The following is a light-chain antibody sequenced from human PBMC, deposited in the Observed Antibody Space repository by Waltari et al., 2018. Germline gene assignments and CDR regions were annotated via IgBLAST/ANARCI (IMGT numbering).Light chain of an antibody. V-gene: IGKV1-33*01. CDR2: EAS. CDR3: QQYDNLPLT. J-gene: IGKJ5*01. CDR1: RDINIY. Sequence: DIQMTQSPSSLSASVGDRVTITCQASRDINIYLNWYQQKPGKAPNLLIYEASKLETGVPSRFSGSGSGTDFTFTISSLQPEYIATYYCQQYDNLPLTFGHGTRLEIK.